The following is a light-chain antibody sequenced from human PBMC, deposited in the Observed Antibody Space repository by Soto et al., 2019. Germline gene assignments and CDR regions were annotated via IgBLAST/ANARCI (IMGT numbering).Light chain of an antibody. CDR1: SSDVGSYNL. J-gene: IGLJ1*01. Sequence: QSALTQPASVSGSPGPSITISCTGTSSDVGSYNLVSWYQQHPGKAPKLTIYEVSKRPSGVSNRFSGSKSGNTASLTISGLQAEDEADYYCCSYAGSSTFPYVFGTGTKVTVL. CDR3: CSYAGSSTFPYV. V-gene: IGLV2-23*02. CDR2: EVS.